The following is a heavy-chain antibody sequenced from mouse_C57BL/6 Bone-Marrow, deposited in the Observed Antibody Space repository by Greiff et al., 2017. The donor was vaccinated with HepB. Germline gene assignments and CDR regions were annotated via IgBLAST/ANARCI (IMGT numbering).Heavy chain of an antibody. J-gene: IGHJ4*01. V-gene: IGHV1-18*01. CDR2: INPNNGGT. Sequence: VQLQQSGPELVKPGASVKITCKASGYTFTDYNMDWVKQSHGKSLEWMGDINPNNGGTSYNQKFKGKTTLTVDKSSSTAYMELRSLTSEDTAVYYCARNTWGYDAMDYWYQGTSVTVSS. CDR1: GYTFTDYN. CDR3: ARNTWGYDAMDY.